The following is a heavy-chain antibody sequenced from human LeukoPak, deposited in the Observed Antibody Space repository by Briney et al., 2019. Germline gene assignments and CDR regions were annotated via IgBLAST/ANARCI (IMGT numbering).Heavy chain of an antibody. CDR2: IRSKAYGGTT. J-gene: IGHJ4*02. V-gene: IGHV3-49*04. CDR3: TRDSSSYGDTFDY. CDR1: GFTFGDYA. D-gene: IGHD6-13*01. Sequence: GRSLRLSCTASGFTFGDYAMSWVRQAPGKGLEWVGFIRSKAYGGTTEYAASVKGRFTISRDDSKSIAYLQMNSLKTEDTAVYYCTRDSSSYGDTFDYWGQGTLVTVSS.